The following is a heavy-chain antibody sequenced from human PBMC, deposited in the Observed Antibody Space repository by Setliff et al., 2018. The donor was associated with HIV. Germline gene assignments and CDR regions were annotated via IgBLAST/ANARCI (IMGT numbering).Heavy chain of an antibody. Sequence: SETLSLTCTVSGGSISSHYWSWIRQPLGKGLEWIGYIHTSGSTDYNPSLKSRVTISVDTSTNQFSLKLSSVSAADTAVYYCTSSGYTFAFNWFDPWGQGTLVTVSS. CDR1: GGSISSHY. CDR2: IHTSGST. V-gene: IGHV4-4*08. D-gene: IGHD5-18*01. J-gene: IGHJ5*02. CDR3: TSSGYTFAFNWFDP.